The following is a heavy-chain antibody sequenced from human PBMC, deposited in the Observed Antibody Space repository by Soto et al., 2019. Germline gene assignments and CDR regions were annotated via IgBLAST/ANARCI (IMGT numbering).Heavy chain of an antibody. Sequence: ASVKVSCTASGYTITSYAMHWVRQAPGQRLEWMGWINAGNGNTKYSQKFQGRVTITRDTSASTAYMELSSLRSEDTAVYYCARSIVVVTALDYWGQGTLVTVSS. CDR3: ARSIVVVTALDY. CDR1: GYTITSYA. V-gene: IGHV1-3*01. D-gene: IGHD2-21*02. J-gene: IGHJ4*02. CDR2: INAGNGNT.